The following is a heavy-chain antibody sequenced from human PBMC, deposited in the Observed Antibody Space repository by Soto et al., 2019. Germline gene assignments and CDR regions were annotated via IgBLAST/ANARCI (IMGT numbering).Heavy chain of an antibody. CDR1: GFTFSKAW. D-gene: IGHD3-22*01. Sequence: EVQLMESGGGLVEPGGSLRLSCAASGFTFSKAWMSWVRQAPGKGLEWVGRIKSKTDGGTTDYAAPVKGRVTISRDDSKNTLYLQMNSLKTEDTAVYYCTGQYYFDTSGYYSLFDCWGQGTLVTVSS. CDR2: IKSKTDGGTT. CDR3: TGQYYFDTSGYYSLFDC. V-gene: IGHV3-15*01. J-gene: IGHJ4*02.